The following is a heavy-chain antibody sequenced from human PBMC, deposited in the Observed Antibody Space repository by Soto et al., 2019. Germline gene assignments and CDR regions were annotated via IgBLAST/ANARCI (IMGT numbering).Heavy chain of an antibody. V-gene: IGHV1-3*01. CDR1: GYTFTSYA. J-gene: IGHJ3*02. D-gene: IGHD3-10*01. CDR3: ARDLGYYYGSGSYFNDAFDI. Sequence: ASVKVSCKASGYTFTSYAMHWVRQAPRQRLEWMGWINAGNGNTKYSQKFQGRVTITRDTSASTAYMELSSLRSEDTAVYYCARDLGYYYGSGSYFNDAFDIWGQGTMVTVSS. CDR2: INAGNGNT.